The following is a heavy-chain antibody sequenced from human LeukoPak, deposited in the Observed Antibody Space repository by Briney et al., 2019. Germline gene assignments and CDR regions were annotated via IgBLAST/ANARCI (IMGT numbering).Heavy chain of an antibody. CDR2: ISGSGGST. CDR1: GFTFSSYW. V-gene: IGHV3-23*01. Sequence: GGSLRLSCAASGFTFSSYWMSWVRQAPGKGLEWVSAISGSGGSTYYADSVKGRFTISRDNSKNTLYLQMNSLRAEDTAVYYCAKDPSMTGYYKGGFDYWGQGTLVTVSS. CDR3: AKDPSMTGYYKGGFDY. D-gene: IGHD3-9*01. J-gene: IGHJ4*02.